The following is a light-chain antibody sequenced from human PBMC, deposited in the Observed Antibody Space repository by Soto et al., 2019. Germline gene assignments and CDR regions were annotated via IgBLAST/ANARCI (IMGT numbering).Light chain of an antibody. J-gene: IGKJ1*01. CDR3: QQYSDWPPT. Sequence: EIVLTQSPATLSVSPGERATLSCRASQSVNNKLVWYQQKPGQAPRLLINGASTRATGIPARFSGSGSGTEFSLTISSLQSEDFAVYYCQQYSDWPPTFGQGTKVDNK. CDR2: GAS. CDR1: QSVNNK. V-gene: IGKV3-15*01.